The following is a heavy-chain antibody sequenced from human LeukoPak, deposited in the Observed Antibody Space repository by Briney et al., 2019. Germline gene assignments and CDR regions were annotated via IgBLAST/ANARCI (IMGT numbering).Heavy chain of an antibody. J-gene: IGHJ4*02. D-gene: IGHD5-18*01. CDR3: ARRWIQLWYGY. V-gene: IGHV4-34*01. CDR2: INHSGST. Sequence: SETLSLTCAVYGGSFSGYYWSWIRQPPGKGLEWIGEINHSGSTNYNPSLKSRATISVDTSKNQFSLKLSSVTAADTAVYYCARRWIQLWYGYWGQGTLVTVSS. CDR1: GGSFSGYY.